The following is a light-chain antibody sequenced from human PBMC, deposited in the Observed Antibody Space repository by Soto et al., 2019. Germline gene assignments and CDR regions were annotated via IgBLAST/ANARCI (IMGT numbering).Light chain of an antibody. CDR3: LQDYNYPRT. Sequence: NHSLSSLSASEREKIIIPCRASQGIRNDLGWYQQKPGKAPKLPIYAASSLQSGVPSRFSGSGSGTDFTLTISSLQPEDFATYYCLQDYNYPRTFGQGTKVDIK. CDR1: QGIRND. V-gene: IGKV1-6*01. J-gene: IGKJ1*01. CDR2: AAS.